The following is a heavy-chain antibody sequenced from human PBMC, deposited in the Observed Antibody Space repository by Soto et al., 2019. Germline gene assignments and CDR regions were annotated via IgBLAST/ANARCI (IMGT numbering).Heavy chain of an antibody. J-gene: IGHJ4*02. CDR1: GFTLSSYW. V-gene: IGHV3-74*01. Sequence: EVQLVESGGGLVQPGGSLRLSCAASGFTLSSYWMHWVRQAPGKGLVWVARIYQSNTNYADSVKGRFTISRDNAKNTLYLQVNNLGAEDTALYYCVRGNSGYGNFDSWGQGTLVTVSS. D-gene: IGHD5-12*01. CDR2: IYQSNT. CDR3: VRGNSGYGNFDS.